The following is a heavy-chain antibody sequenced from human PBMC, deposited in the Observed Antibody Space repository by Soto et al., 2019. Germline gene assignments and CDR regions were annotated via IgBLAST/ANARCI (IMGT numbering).Heavy chain of an antibody. Sequence: QVQLVESGGGVVQPGRSLRLSCAASGFTFSSSGLHWVRQAPGKGLEWVAVISYDGTNKYYADSGKGRFTISRDNSKNTLYLQMNSLSAEDTAVYYCAKGGRGGYDYIDYWGQGTLVTVSS. V-gene: IGHV3-30*18. CDR3: AKGGRGGYDYIDY. D-gene: IGHD5-12*01. CDR2: ISYDGTNK. CDR1: GFTFSSSG. J-gene: IGHJ4*02.